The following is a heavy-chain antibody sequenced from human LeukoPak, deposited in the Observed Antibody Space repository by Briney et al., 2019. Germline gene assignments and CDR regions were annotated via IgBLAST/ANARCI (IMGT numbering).Heavy chain of an antibody. CDR1: XXTFTSXY. Sequence: ASXKXXXXXSXXTFTSXYMXXVRQAPGQGLEXXGXXNPXRGGTNYAQKFQGRVTMTRDTSIRKAYMEVRRLRSDDTAVYYCARDDCSSTSCDQGDAFDIWGQGTMVTVSS. CDR3: ARDDCSSTSCDQGDAFDI. J-gene: IGHJ3*02. CDR2: XNPXRGGT. V-gene: IGHV1-2*02. D-gene: IGHD2-2*01.